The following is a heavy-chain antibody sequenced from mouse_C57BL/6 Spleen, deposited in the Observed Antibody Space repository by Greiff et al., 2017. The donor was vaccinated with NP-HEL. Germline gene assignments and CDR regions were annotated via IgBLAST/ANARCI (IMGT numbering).Heavy chain of an antibody. Sequence: VQLQQPGAELVMPGASVKLSCKASGYTFTSYWMHWVKQRPGQGLEWIGEIDPSDSYTNYNQKFKGKSTLTVDKSSSTAYMQLSSLTSEDSAVYYCARRGDGYRYYAMDYWGQGTSVTVSS. V-gene: IGHV1-69*01. CDR2: IDPSDSYT. CDR3: ARRGDGYRYYAMDY. D-gene: IGHD2-3*01. CDR1: GYTFTSYW. J-gene: IGHJ4*01.